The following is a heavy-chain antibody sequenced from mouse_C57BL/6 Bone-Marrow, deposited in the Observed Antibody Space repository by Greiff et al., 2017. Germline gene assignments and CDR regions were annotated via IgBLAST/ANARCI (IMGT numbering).Heavy chain of an antibody. CDR2: IDPSDSYT. CDR3: ARNLYYYGSSVAWFAY. V-gene: IGHV1-59*01. CDR1: GYTFTSYW. Sequence: VQLQQSGAELVRPGPSVKLSCKASGYTFTSYWMHWVKQRPGQGLEWIGVIDPSDSYTNYNQKFKGKATLTVDTSSSTAYMQLSSLTSEDSAVYYCARNLYYYGSSVAWFAYWGQGTLVTVSA. J-gene: IGHJ3*01. D-gene: IGHD1-1*01.